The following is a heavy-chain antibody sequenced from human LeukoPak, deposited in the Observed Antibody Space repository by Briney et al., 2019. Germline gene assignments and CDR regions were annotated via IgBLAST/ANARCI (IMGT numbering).Heavy chain of an antibody. CDR1: GFSFTNAW. V-gene: IGHV4-34*01. Sequence: GSLRLSCAASGFSFTNAWMSWVRQAPGKGLEWIGEINHSGSTNYNPSLKSRVTISVDTSKNQFSLKLSSVTAADTAVYYCARNVGGAFDYWGQGTLVTVSS. CDR2: INHSGST. D-gene: IGHD1-26*01. J-gene: IGHJ4*02. CDR3: ARNVGGAFDY.